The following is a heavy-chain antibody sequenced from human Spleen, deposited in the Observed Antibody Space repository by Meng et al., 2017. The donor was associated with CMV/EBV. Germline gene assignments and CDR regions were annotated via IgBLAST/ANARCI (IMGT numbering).Heavy chain of an antibody. Sequence: GESLKISCAASGFTVSSNYTSWVRQAPGKGLEWVSVIYSGGSTYYADSVKGRFTISRDNSKNTLYLQMNSLRAEDTAVYYCAKFSGTTIHYYYGMDVWGQGTTVTVSS. J-gene: IGHJ6*02. CDR3: AKFSGTTIHYYYGMDV. D-gene: IGHD1-7*01. CDR1: GFTVSSNY. CDR2: IYSGGST. V-gene: IGHV3-53*05.